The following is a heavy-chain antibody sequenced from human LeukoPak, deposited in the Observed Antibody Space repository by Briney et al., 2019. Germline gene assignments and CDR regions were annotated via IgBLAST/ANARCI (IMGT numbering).Heavy chain of an antibody. V-gene: IGHV4-59*01. CDR2: FHYSGST. Sequence: SETLSLSCSIPLGSISDYFCGWIRRPPGGGQGRDGHFHYSGSTNYNPSLKSRVTLSLDTAKNQFSLNLHSVTAEDTAFYCGPRELKVGNKGYYFDYWGQGTLVTVSS. CDR3: PRELKVGNKGYYFDY. J-gene: IGHJ4*02. D-gene: IGHD2/OR15-2a*01. CDR1: LGSISDYF.